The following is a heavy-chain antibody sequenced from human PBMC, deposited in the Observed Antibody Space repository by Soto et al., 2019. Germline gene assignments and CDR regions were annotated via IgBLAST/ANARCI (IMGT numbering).Heavy chain of an antibody. V-gene: IGHV4-61*08. CDR2: IYSSGST. Sequence: SETLSLTCTVSGGSVSSCGYSWSWLRQPPGKGLEWVGYIYSSGSTKYNPSLKSRVTISVDTSNSQFSLKLSSVTAADTAVYYCARVDNFWSGLRWFVPWGQGTLVTVSS. CDR3: ARVDNFWSGLRWFVP. J-gene: IGHJ5*02. D-gene: IGHD3-3*01. CDR1: GGSVSSCGYS.